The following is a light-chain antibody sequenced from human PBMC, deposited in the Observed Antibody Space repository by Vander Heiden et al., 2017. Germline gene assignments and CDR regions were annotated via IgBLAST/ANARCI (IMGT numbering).Light chain of an antibody. CDR2: DVS. V-gene: IGLV2-14*03. J-gene: IGLJ2*01. CDR1: NSDVGASEY. CDR3: SSYTSGSSPDVL. Sequence: QSALPHPASVSGSPGQSITISCTGTNSDVGASEYVSWYQHHPGKAPKLIIYDVSYRPSGVSNRFSGSKSGNTASLTIAGLQADDESDYFCSSYTSGSSPDVLFGGGTKLTVL.